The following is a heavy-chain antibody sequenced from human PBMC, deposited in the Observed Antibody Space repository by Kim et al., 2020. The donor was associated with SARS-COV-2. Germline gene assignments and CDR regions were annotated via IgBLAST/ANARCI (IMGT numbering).Heavy chain of an antibody. J-gene: IGHJ4*02. CDR2: ISSSSSYI. CDR1: GFTFSSYS. CDR3: ARVPTAEIYSGYDWGVFDY. V-gene: IGHV3-21*01. Sequence: GGSLRLSCAASGFTFSSYSMNWVRQAPGKGLEWVSSISSSSSYIYYADSVKGRFTISRDNAKNSLYLQMNSLRAEDTAVYYCARVPTAEIYSGYDWGVFDYWGQGTLVTVSS. D-gene: IGHD5-12*01.